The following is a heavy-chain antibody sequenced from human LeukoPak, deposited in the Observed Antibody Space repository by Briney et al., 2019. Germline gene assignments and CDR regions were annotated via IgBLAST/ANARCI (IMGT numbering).Heavy chain of an antibody. J-gene: IGHJ3*02. V-gene: IGHV4-59*08. CDR3: ARRMATVTDAFDI. CDR2: VFHSGTT. D-gene: IGHD5-24*01. CDR1: GDSLTSHF. Sequence: SETLSLTCTVSGDSLTSHFRSWIRQAPGKGLEWIGYVFHSGTTNYSPSLKSQVTISLDTSKKQFYLRLASVTAADTALYYCARRMATVTDAFDIWGRGTMVSVSS.